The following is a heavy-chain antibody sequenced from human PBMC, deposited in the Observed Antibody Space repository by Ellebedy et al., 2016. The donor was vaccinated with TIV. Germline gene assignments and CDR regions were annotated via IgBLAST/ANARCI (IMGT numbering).Heavy chain of an antibody. V-gene: IGHV4-39*01. CDR3: ARSVGSSGAFDI. D-gene: IGHD3-16*02. J-gene: IGHJ3*02. CDR2: IYHSGAA. CDR1: GGSISTDHYY. Sequence: SETLSLTXTVSGGSISTDHYYWGWIRQPPGKGLEWIGSIYHSGAAYYNPSLKSRVTIPIDTSNNQISLKLTSVTAADTAVYYCARSVGSSGAFDIWGQGRMVTVSS.